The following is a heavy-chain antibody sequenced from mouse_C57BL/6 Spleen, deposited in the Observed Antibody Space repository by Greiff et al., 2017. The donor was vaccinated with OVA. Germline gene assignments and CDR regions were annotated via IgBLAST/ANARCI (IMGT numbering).Heavy chain of an antibody. Sequence: EVKLVESGGGLVQPGGSMKLSCVASGFTFSNYWMNWVRQSPEKGLEWVAQIRLKSDNYATHYAESVKGRFTISRDDSKSSVYLQMNNLRAEDTGIYYCTANWYWYFDVWGTGTTVTVSS. CDR1: GFTFSNYW. D-gene: IGHD4-1*01. CDR2: IRLKSDNYAT. J-gene: IGHJ1*03. V-gene: IGHV6-3*01. CDR3: TANWYWYFDV.